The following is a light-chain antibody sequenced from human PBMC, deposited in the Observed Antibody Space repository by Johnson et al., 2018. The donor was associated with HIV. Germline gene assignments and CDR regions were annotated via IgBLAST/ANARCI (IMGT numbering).Light chain of an antibody. CDR1: SSNIGNHY. Sequence: QPVLTQPPSVSAAPGQKVTISCSGSSSNIGNHYVSWYQHLPGTAPKLLIYENDKRPSGIPDRFSGSKSGTSATLGITGLQTGDEADYYCGTWDTSLSAGVFGTWTRVTVL. CDR2: END. CDR3: GTWDTSLSAGV. V-gene: IGLV1-51*02. J-gene: IGLJ1*01.